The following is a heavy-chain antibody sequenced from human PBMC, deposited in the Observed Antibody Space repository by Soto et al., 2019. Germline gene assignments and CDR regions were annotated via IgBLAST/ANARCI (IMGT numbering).Heavy chain of an antibody. Sequence: GASVKVSCKASGYTFTGYYMHWVRQAPGQGLEWMGWINPNSGGTNYAQKFQGWVTMTRDTSISTAYMELSRLRSDDTAVYYCAREGLWFGESPVYWFDPWGQGTLVTVSS. CDR3: AREGLWFGESPVYWFDP. J-gene: IGHJ5*02. CDR2: INPNSGGT. V-gene: IGHV1-2*04. CDR1: GYTFTGYY. D-gene: IGHD3-10*01.